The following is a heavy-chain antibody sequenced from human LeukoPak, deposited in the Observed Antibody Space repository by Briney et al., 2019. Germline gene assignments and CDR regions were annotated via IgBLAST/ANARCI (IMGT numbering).Heavy chain of an antibody. Sequence: KTGGSLRLSCAASGFTFSSYSMNWVRQAPGKGLEWVSSISSSSSYIYYADSVKGRFTISRDNAKNSLYLQMNSLRAEDTAVYYCARGPAYYYGSGSYYKRVGGNNWFDPWGQGTLVTVSS. V-gene: IGHV3-21*01. J-gene: IGHJ5*02. CDR3: ARGPAYYYGSGSYYKRVGGNNWFDP. CDR1: GFTFSSYS. CDR2: ISSSSSYI. D-gene: IGHD3-10*01.